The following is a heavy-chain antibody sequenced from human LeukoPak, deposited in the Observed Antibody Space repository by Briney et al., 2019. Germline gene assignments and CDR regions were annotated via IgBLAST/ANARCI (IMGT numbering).Heavy chain of an antibody. V-gene: IGHV3-21*01. CDR2: ISSSSSYI. Sequence: GGSLRLSCAASGFTFSSFAISWVRQAPGKGLEWVSSISSSSSYIYYADSVKGRFTISRDNAKNSLYLQMNSLRAEDTAVYYCARELPYYFDYWGQGTLVTVSS. D-gene: IGHD2-15*01. CDR1: GFTFSSFA. CDR3: ARELPYYFDY. J-gene: IGHJ4*02.